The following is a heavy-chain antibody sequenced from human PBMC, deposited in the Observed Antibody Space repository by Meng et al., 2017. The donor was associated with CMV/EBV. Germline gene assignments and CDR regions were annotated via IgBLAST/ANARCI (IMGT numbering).Heavy chain of an antibody. J-gene: IGHJ5*02. V-gene: IGHV3-11*01. CDR1: GFTFSDYY. Sequence: AYGFTFSDYYMSWIRQAPGKGLEWVSYISSSGSTIYYADSVKGRFTISRDNAKNSLYLQMNSLRAEDTAVYYCARGGAARLRGWIDPWGQGTLVTVSS. CDR2: ISSSGSTI. CDR3: ARGGAARLRGWIDP. D-gene: IGHD6-6*01.